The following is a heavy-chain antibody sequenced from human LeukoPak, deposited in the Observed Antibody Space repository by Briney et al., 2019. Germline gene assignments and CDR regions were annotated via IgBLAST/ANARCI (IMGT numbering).Heavy chain of an antibody. CDR2: IYYSGST. Sequence: SETLSLTCTVSGGSISSSSYYWGWIRQPPGKGLEWIGSIYYSGSTYYNPSLKSRVTISVDTSKNQFSLKLTSVTAADTAVYYCARNGLWWFDPWGQGTLVTVSS. D-gene: IGHD2-21*01. CDR1: GGSISSSSYY. J-gene: IGHJ5*02. V-gene: IGHV4-39*07. CDR3: ARNGLWWFDP.